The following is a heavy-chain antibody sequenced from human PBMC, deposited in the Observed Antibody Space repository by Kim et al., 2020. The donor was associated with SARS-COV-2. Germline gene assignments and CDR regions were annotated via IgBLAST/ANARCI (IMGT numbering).Heavy chain of an antibody. CDR1: GFTFSSYA. V-gene: IGHV3-30-3*01. J-gene: IGHJ6*04. CDR3: ARDGGSSWYGYYYYDGMDG. Sequence: GGSLRLSCAASGFTFSSYAMHWVRQAPGKGLEWVAVISYDGSNKYYADSVKGRFTISRDNSKNTLYLQMNSLRAEDTAVYYCARDGGSSWYGYYYYDGMDGGGEGTTLTVSS. D-gene: IGHD6-13*01. CDR2: ISYDGSNK.